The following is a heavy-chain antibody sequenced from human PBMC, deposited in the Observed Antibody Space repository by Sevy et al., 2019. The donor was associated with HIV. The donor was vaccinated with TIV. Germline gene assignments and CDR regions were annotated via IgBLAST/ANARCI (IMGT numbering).Heavy chain of an antibody. J-gene: IGHJ5*02. CDR3: ARSPPVVVVPGAPSWFDP. Sequence: SETLSLTCAVHDGSFSGYYWNWIRQLPGKGLEWIGEINDSGITYYNPSLKSRVTISVDTSKKQFSLKLTSVTAADTAVYFCARSPPVVVVPGAPSWFDPWGQGTLVTVSS. CDR2: INDSGIT. D-gene: IGHD2-2*01. V-gene: IGHV4-34*01. CDR1: DGSFSGYY.